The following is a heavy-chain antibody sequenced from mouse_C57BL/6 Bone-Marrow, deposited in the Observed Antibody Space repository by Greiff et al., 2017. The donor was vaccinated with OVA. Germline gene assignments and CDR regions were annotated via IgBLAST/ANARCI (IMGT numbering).Heavy chain of an antibody. CDR2: IRSKSNNYAT. CDR1: GFSFNTYA. V-gene: IGHV10-1*01. J-gene: IGHJ3*01. Sequence: EVMLVESGGGLVQPKVSLKLSCAASGFSFNTYAMNWVRQAPGKGLEWVARIRSKSNNYATYYADSVKDRFTISRDDSESMLYLQMNNLKTEDTAMYYCVRGLRFAYWGQGTLVTVSA. D-gene: IGHD2-13*01. CDR3: VRGLRFAY.